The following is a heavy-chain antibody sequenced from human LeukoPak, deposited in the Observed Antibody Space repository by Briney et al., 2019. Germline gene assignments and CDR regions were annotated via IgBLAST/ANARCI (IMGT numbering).Heavy chain of an antibody. CDR3: ASAVCDFWSGQNWFDP. Sequence: GASVKVSCKASGYTFTSYGISWVRQAPGQGLEWMGWISAYNGNTNYAQKLQGRVTMTTDTSTSTAYMELRSLRSDDTAVYYCASAVCDFWSGQNWFDPWGQGTLVTVSS. CDR1: GYTFTSYG. V-gene: IGHV1-18*01. J-gene: IGHJ5*02. CDR2: ISAYNGNT. D-gene: IGHD3-3*01.